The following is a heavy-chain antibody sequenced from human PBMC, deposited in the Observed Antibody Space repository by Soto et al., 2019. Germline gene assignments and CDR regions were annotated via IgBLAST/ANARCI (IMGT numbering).Heavy chain of an antibody. J-gene: IGHJ4*02. CDR2: ISGSGGST. Sequence: GGSLRLSCAASGLTFSSYAMSWVRQAPGKGLEWVSAISGSGGSTYYADSVKGRFTISRDNSKNTLYLQMNSLRAEDTAVYYCAKVVTAIPLFGYWGQGTLVTVSS. V-gene: IGHV3-23*01. CDR1: GLTFSSYA. CDR3: AKVVTAIPLFGY. D-gene: IGHD2-21*02.